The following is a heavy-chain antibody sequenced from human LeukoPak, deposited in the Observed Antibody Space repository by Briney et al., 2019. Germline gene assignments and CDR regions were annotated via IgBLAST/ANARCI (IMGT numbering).Heavy chain of an antibody. CDR2: IYPGDSDT. Sequence: GESLKISCRGSGYSFTSYWIGWVRQMPGKGLEWMGIIYPGDSDTRYSPSFQGQVTISADKSISTAYLQWSSLKASDTAMYCCASFTRTTIYEPWYWGQGTLVTVSS. J-gene: IGHJ4*02. CDR1: GYSFTSYW. CDR3: ASFTRTTIYEPWY. V-gene: IGHV5-51*01. D-gene: IGHD1-14*01.